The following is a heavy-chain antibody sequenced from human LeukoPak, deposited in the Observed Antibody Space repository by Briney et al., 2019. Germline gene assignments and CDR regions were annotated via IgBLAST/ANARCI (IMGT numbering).Heavy chain of an antibody. CDR2: IIPIFGTA. V-gene: IGHV1-69*13. Sequence: SVKVSCKASGYTFTSYAMNWVRQAPGQGLEWMGGIIPIFGTANYAQKFQGRVTITADESTSTAYMELSSLRSEDTAVYYCARDGYSSSWRYWGQGTLVTVSS. D-gene: IGHD6-13*01. CDR1: GYTFTSYA. J-gene: IGHJ4*02. CDR3: ARDGYSSSWRY.